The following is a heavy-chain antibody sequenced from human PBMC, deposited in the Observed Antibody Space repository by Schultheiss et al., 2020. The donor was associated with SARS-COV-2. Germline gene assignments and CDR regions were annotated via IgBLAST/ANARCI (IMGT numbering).Heavy chain of an antibody. Sequence: GGSLRLSCSASGFIFSTYAMHWVRQAPGKGLEYVSAISSNGGSTYYANSVKGRFTISRDNSKNTLYLQMGSLRAEDMAVYYCARADGANIAVAGTPFDYWGQGTLVTVSS. CDR2: ISSNGGST. CDR1: GFIFSTYA. D-gene: IGHD6-19*01. J-gene: IGHJ4*02. V-gene: IGHV3-64*01. CDR3: ARADGANIAVAGTPFDY.